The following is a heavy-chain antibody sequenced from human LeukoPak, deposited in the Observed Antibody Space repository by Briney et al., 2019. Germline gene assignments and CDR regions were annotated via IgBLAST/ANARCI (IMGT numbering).Heavy chain of an antibody. V-gene: IGHV4-34*01. CDR1: GGSFSGYY. CDR3: ARAPMTTVTHDY. CDR2: INHSGST. J-gene: IGHJ4*02. Sequence: KSSETLSLTCAVYGGSFSGYYWSWIRQPPGKGLEWIGEINHSGSTNYNPSLKSRVTISVDTSKNQFSLKLSSVTAADTAVYYCARAPMTTVTHDYWGQGTLVTVSS. D-gene: IGHD4-17*01.